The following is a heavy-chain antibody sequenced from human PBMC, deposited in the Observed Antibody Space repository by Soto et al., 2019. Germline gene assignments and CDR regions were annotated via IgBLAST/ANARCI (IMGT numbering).Heavy chain of an antibody. J-gene: IGHJ3*02. CDR1: GGSISSYY. Sequence: ASETLSLTCTVSGGSISSYYWSWIRQPPGKGLEWIGYIYYSGSTNYNPSLKSRVTISVDTSKNQFSLKLSSVTAADTAVYYFARLNSYYDILTGYSLGAFDIWGQGTMVTVSS. V-gene: IGHV4-59*08. CDR2: IYYSGST. D-gene: IGHD3-9*01. CDR3: ARLNSYYDILTGYSLGAFDI.